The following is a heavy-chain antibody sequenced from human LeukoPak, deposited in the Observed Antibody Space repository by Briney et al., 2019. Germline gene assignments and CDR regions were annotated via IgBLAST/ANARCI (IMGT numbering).Heavy chain of an antibody. J-gene: IGHJ4*02. D-gene: IGHD3-22*01. Sequence: SETLSLTCTVSGGSISSSSYYWGWIRQPPGKGLEWIGSIYYSGSTYYNPPLKSRVTISVDTSKNQFSLKLSSVTAADTAVYYCASLYYYDSSGYYLLDYWGQGTLVTVSS. CDR1: GGSISSSSYY. CDR2: IYYSGST. V-gene: IGHV4-39*01. CDR3: ASLYYYDSSGYYLLDY.